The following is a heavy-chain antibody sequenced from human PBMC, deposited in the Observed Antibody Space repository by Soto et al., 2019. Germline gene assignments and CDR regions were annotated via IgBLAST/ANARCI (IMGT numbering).Heavy chain of an antibody. J-gene: IGHJ4*02. Sequence: QITLKESGPTLVKPTQTLTLTCTFSAFSLTSSGVGVGWIRQPPGKALEWLALIYWDDDKRYSPSLKSRLTVTKDTSKNQVVLTMTNMDPVDTATYYCAHTRGGGNSALIDYWGQGTLVTVSS. V-gene: IGHV2-5*02. CDR1: AFSLTSSGVG. CDR3: AHTRGGGNSALIDY. D-gene: IGHD1-1*01. CDR2: IYWDDDK.